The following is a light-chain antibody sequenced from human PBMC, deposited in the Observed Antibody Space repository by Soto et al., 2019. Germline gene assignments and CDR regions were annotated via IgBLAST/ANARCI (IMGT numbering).Light chain of an antibody. J-gene: IGLJ2*01. CDR2: EVS. V-gene: IGLV2-23*02. Sequence: QSVLTQPASVSGSPGQSITISCTGTSSDVGGYDLVSWYQQHPGKAPKLMIYEVSKRPSGVSDRFSGSKSGNTASPTISGLQADDGADYYCCSYAGSASVLFGGGTKLTVL. CDR3: CSYAGSASVL. CDR1: SSDVGGYDL.